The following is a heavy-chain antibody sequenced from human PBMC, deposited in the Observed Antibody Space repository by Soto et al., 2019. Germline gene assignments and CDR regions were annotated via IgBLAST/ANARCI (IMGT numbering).Heavy chain of an antibody. CDR2: ISGSGGST. V-gene: IGHV3-23*01. D-gene: IGHD6-13*01. Sequence: EVQLLESGGGLVQPGGSLRLSCAASGFTFNIYAMSWVRQAPGKGLAWVSAISGSGGSTYYADSVKGRFTISRDNSKNTLYLQMNSLRAEDTAVYYCAKYGFGIAAVSTVWVDPWGQGTLVTVSS. CDR3: AKYGFGIAAVSTVWVDP. CDR1: GFTFNIYA. J-gene: IGHJ5*02.